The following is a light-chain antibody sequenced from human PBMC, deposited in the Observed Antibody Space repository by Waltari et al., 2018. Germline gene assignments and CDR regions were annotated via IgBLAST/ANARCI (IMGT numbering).Light chain of an antibody. CDR3: QHYLRLPVT. Sequence: EIVLTQSPGTLSLSPGESATFSCRTSQSVTRALAWYQQKPGQAPRLIIYGASNRATGIPDRFSGSGSGTEFSLTISSLEPEDFAVYYCQHYLRLPVTFGQGTKVEVK. CDR1: QSVTRA. J-gene: IGKJ1*01. V-gene: IGKV3-20*01. CDR2: GAS.